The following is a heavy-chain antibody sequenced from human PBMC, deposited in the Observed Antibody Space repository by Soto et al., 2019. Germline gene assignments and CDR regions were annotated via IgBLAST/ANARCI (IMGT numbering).Heavy chain of an antibody. V-gene: IGHV3-48*03. Sequence: DVELVESGGGTGQPGGSLRRSCATSGFTFSTHEMNWVRQAPGRGLEWIAKISGSGSTRSYADSVKGRFFISRDNDQRTVDLQMNSLRVEDTAVYYCARGGVYWGQGTLVTVSP. CDR2: ISGSGSTR. D-gene: IGHD2-8*01. CDR3: ARGGVY. J-gene: IGHJ4*02. CDR1: GFTFSTHE.